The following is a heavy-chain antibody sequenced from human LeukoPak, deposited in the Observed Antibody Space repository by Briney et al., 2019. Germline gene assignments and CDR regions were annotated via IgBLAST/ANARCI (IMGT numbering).Heavy chain of an antibody. V-gene: IGHV4-59*01. CDR1: GGSIRSYY. D-gene: IGHD3-10*01. J-gene: IGHJ4*02. Sequence: TSSETLSLTCTVSGGSIRSYYWNWIRQPPGKGLEWIGYIYYSGSTNYNPSLKSRVTISVDTSKNQFSLKLSSVTAADTAVYYCARVLYDSGTYSSFDYWGQGTLVTVSS. CDR2: IYYSGST. CDR3: ARVLYDSGTYSSFDY.